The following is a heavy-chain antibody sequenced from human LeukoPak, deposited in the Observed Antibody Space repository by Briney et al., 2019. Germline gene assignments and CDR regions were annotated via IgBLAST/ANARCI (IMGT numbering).Heavy chain of an antibody. CDR3: ARGYSGYDRYFDY. CDR1: GGSISSYY. D-gene: IGHD5-12*01. CDR2: IYYSGST. J-gene: IGHJ4*02. Sequence: SETPSLTCTVSGGSISSYYWSWIRQPPGEGLEWIGYIYYSGSTNYNPSLKSRVTISVDTSKNQFSLKLSSVTAADTAVYYCARGYSGYDRYFDYWGQGTLVAVSS. V-gene: IGHV4-59*08.